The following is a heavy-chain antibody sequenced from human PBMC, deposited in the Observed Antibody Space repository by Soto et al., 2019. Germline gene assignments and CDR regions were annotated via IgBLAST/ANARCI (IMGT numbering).Heavy chain of an antibody. CDR2: ISGSGGST. CDR3: AKDLGFWSGADFGQFDY. V-gene: IGHV3-23*01. J-gene: IGHJ4*02. Sequence: EVQLLESGGGLVQPGGSLRLSCAASGFTFSSYAMSWVRQAPGKGLEWVSAISGSGGSTYYADSVKGRFTISRDNSKNTLYLQMNSLRAEDTAVYYCAKDLGFWSGADFGQFDYWGQGTLVTVSS. CDR1: GFTFSSYA. D-gene: IGHD3-3*01.